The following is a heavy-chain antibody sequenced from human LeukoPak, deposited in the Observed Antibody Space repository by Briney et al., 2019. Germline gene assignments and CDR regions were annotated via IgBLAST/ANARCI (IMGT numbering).Heavy chain of an antibody. J-gene: IGHJ4*03. CDR1: GFTFSTHA. D-gene: IGHD5-24*01. CDR2: ISGSGGST. CDR3: AKGSRDGYNYYFDY. Sequence: PGGSLRLSCAASGFTFSTHAMSWVRQAPGKGLEWVSAISGSGGSTYYADSVKGRFTISRDNSKNTLYLQMNSLRAEDTAVYYCAKGSRDGYNYYFDYWGQGTTVSVSS. V-gene: IGHV3-23*01.